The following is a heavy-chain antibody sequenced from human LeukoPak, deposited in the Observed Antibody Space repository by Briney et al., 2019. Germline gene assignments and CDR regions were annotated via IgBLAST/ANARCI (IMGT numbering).Heavy chain of an antibody. D-gene: IGHD4-17*01. CDR2: IYHSGST. J-gene: IGHJ3*02. CDR3: ARHYGDYRGRAFDI. Sequence: SETLSLTCTVSGGSISSYYWSWIRQPPGKGLEWIGSIYHSGSTYYNPSLKSRVTISVDTSKNQFSLKLSSVTAADTAVYYCARHYGDYRGRAFDIWGQGTMVTVSS. CDR1: GGSISSYY. V-gene: IGHV4-59*08.